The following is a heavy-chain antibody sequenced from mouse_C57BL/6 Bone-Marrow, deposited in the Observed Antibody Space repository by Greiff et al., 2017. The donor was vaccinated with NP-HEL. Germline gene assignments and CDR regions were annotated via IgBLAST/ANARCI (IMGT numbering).Heavy chain of an antibody. CDR2: IDPSDSET. CDR3: ARDSNYGGYAMDY. J-gene: IGHJ4*01. Sequence: VQLQQPGAELVRPGSSVKLSCKASGYTFTSYWMHWVKQRPIQGLEWIGNIDPSDSETHYNQKFTDKATLTVDKSSSTAYMQLSSLTSEDSAVYSWARDSNYGGYAMDYWGQGTSVTVSS. CDR1: GYTFTSYW. D-gene: IGHD2-5*01. V-gene: IGHV1-52*01.